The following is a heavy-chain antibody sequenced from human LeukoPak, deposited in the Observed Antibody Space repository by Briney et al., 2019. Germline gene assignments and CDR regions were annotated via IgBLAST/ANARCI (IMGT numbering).Heavy chain of an antibody. V-gene: IGHV3-33*01. CDR3: ARDALDYYDSSGYSGYYGMDV. CDR2: IWYDGSNK. Sequence: GGSLRLSCAASGLTFSSYGMHWVRQAPGKGLEWVAVIWYDGSNKYYADSVKGRFTISRDNSKNTLYLQMNSLRAEDTAVYYCARDALDYYDSSGYSGYYGMDVWGQGTTVTVSS. D-gene: IGHD3-22*01. CDR1: GLTFSSYG. J-gene: IGHJ6*02.